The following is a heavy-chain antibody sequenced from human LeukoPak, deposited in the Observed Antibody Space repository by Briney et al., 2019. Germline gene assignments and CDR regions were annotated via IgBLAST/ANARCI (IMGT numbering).Heavy chain of an antibody. D-gene: IGHD3-10*01. CDR3: ASAGSMVRGVPFDY. CDR1: GGTFSSYA. CDR2: IIPILGIA. J-gene: IGHJ4*02. Sequence: GASVKVSCKASGGTFSSYAISWVRQAPGQGLEWMGRIIPILGIANYAQKFQGRVTITADKSTSTAYMELSSLRSGDTAVYYCASAGSMVRGVPFDYWGQGTLVTVSS. V-gene: IGHV1-69*04.